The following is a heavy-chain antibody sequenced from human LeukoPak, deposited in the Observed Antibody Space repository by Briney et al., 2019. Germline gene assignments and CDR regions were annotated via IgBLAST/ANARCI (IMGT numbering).Heavy chain of an antibody. CDR1: GFTFSSHW. Sequence: PGGSLRLSCAASGFTFSSHWMSWVRQAPGKGLEWVSGINWNGGSTGYADSVKGRFTISRDNAKNSLYLQMNSLRAEDTALYYCAKMGEDIVVVPATHLDYWGQGTLVTVSS. J-gene: IGHJ4*02. CDR3: AKMGEDIVVVPATHLDY. CDR2: INWNGGST. D-gene: IGHD2-2*01. V-gene: IGHV3-20*04.